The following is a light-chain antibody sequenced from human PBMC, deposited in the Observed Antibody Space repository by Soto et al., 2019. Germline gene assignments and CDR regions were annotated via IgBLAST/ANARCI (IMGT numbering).Light chain of an antibody. Sequence: EIVLTQSPGTVSLSPGESATLSCRASQSISRSDLAWYQHRPGQSPRLLIYATSSRATGIPDRFTGGGAGTGFTLTISRLEPEDSAVYYCQQYDSSPRTFGQGTKVDIK. V-gene: IGKV3-20*01. J-gene: IGKJ1*01. CDR3: QQYDSSPRT. CDR2: ATS. CDR1: QSISRSD.